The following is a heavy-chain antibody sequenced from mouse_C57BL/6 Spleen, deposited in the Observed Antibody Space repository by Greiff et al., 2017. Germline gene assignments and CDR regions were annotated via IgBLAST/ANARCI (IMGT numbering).Heavy chain of an antibody. CDR1: GYTFTDYE. Sequence: VQLQQSGAELVRPGASVTLSCKASGYTFTDYEMHWVKQTPVHGLEWIGAIDPETGGTAYNQKFKGKAILTADKSSSTAYMELRSLTSEDSAVYYCTRERLRPYYAMDDWGQGTSVTVSS. J-gene: IGHJ4*01. V-gene: IGHV1-15*01. CDR2: IDPETGGT. D-gene: IGHD2-4*01. CDR3: TRERLRPYYAMDD.